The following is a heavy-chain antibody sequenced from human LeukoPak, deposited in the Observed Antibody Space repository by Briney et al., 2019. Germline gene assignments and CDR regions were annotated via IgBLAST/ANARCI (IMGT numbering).Heavy chain of an antibody. V-gene: IGHV4-59*01. J-gene: IGHJ4*02. D-gene: IGHD6-13*01. CDR3: ASGYSTFDY. CDR2: IYYSGST. CDR1: GGPISSYY. Sequence: SETLSLTCTVSGGPISSYYWSWIRPPPGKGLEWIGYIYYSGSTNYNPSLKSRVTISVDTSKNQFSLKLSSVTAADTAVYYCASGYSTFDYWGQGTLVTVSS.